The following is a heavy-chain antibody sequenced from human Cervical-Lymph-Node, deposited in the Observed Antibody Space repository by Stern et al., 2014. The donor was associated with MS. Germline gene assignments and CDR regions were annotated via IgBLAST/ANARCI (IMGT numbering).Heavy chain of an antibody. Sequence: QLQLQESGPGLVKPSETLSLTCTVSGGSISGYYWSWMRQSPGKGLEWIGYIFYSGSTKYNPSLKSRVTISVDTSKNQFSLKLTSLTAADTAVYYCARPYYGSGSYSYWFDPWGQGTLVTVSS. V-gene: IGHV4-59*12. J-gene: IGHJ5*02. D-gene: IGHD3-10*01. CDR1: GGSISGYY. CDR2: IFYSGST. CDR3: ARPYYGSGSYSYWFDP.